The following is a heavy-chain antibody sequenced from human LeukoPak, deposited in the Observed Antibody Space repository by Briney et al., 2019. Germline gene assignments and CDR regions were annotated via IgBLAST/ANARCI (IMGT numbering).Heavy chain of an antibody. J-gene: IGHJ4*02. CDR2: IYYSGST. Sequence: SETLSLTCTVSGGSISSSSYYWGWIRQPPGKGLEWIGYIYYSGSTSYNPSLKSRVTVSIDTSKNQFSLKLTSVTAADTAVYYCARTVTENYFNNWGQGTLVTVSS. D-gene: IGHD2-21*02. CDR3: ARTVTENYFNN. CDR1: GGSISSSSYY. V-gene: IGHV4-61*05.